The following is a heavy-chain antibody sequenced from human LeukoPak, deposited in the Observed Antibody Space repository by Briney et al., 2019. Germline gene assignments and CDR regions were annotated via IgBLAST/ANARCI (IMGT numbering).Heavy chain of an antibody. D-gene: IGHD7-27*01. V-gene: IGHV4-34*01. J-gene: IGHJ4*02. CDR1: GGSFSGYY. CDR3: AANMGMGSR. CDR2: INHSGST. Sequence: PSETLSLTCAVYGGSFSGYYWSWIRQPPGKGLEWIGEINHSGSTNYNPSLKSRVTISVDTSKNQFSLKLSSVTAADTAVYYCAANMGMGSRWGQGTLVIVSS.